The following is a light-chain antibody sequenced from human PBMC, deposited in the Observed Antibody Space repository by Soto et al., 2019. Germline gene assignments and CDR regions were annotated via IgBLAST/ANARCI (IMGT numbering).Light chain of an antibody. CDR3: QQSYSTLWT. J-gene: IGKJ1*01. CDR1: QSIDRW. V-gene: IGKV1-5*01. Sequence: DIQMTQSPSTLSASIGDRVTITCRASQSIDRWLAWYQQKPGKAPKVLIWDASSLQRGVPSRFSGSGSGTEFTLTISSLQPDDFATYYCQQSYSTLWTFGQGTKVDIK. CDR2: DAS.